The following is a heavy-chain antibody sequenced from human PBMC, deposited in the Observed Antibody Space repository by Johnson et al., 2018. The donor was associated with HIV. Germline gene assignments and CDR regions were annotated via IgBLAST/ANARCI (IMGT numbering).Heavy chain of an antibody. J-gene: IGHJ3*02. CDR2: ISYDGTTK. CDR1: GFIFSNYG. V-gene: IGHV3-30*03. D-gene: IGHD6-13*01. Sequence: VQLVESGGGVVQPGRSLRLSCAASGFIFSNYGMHWVRQAPGKGLEWVAIISYDGTTKYYADSMKGRFTISRDNSKNTLYLQMKSLRAEDTAVYFCARTMYRSSWSGGFDIWGQGTMVTVSP. CDR3: ARTMYRSSWSGGFDI.